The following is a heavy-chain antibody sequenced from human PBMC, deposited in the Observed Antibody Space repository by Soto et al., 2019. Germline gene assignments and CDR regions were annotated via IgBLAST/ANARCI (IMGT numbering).Heavy chain of an antibody. Sequence: QEQVVESGGGVVQPGRSLRLSCAASGFTLSSYALHWVRQAPGKGLEWVAMIWSDGTTKYYADSVKGRFTISRDSSKKTWYLQMNSLRFDDTAVYYCVRDPLGSGWAFDYWGQGTLVTVSS. D-gene: IGHD6-19*01. J-gene: IGHJ4*02. CDR1: GFTLSSYA. CDR3: VRDPLGSGWAFDY. CDR2: IWSDGTTK. V-gene: IGHV3-33*01.